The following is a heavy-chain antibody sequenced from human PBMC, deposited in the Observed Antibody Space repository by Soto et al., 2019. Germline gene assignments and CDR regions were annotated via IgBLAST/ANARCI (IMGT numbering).Heavy chain of an antibody. V-gene: IGHV4-59*08. CDR2: IYYSGST. D-gene: IGHD6-19*01. Sequence: SETLSLTCTVSGGSISSYYWSWIRQPPGKGLEWIGYIYYSGSTNYNPSLKSRVTISVDTSKNQFSLKLSSVTAADTAVYYCARHAIAVAGHDYWGQGTLVTVSS. CDR1: GGSISSYY. J-gene: IGHJ4*02. CDR3: ARHAIAVAGHDY.